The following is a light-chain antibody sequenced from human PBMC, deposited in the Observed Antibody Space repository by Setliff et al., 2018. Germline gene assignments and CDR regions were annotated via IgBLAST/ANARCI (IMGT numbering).Light chain of an antibody. V-gene: IGLV2-18*02. J-gene: IGLJ1*01. CDR2: EVS. CDR1: NSDVGFYNR. CDR3: GSYTTRSTFV. Sequence: ALTQPPSVSGSPGQSVTLSCTGSNSDVGFYNRVSWYQQPPGTAPKLLIYEVSNRPSGVPDRFSGSKSGNTASLTISGLQAEDEAAYYCGSYTTRSTFVFGTGTKVTV.